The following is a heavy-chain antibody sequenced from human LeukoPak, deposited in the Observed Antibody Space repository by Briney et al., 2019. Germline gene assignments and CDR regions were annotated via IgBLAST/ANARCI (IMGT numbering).Heavy chain of an antibody. J-gene: IGHJ4*02. D-gene: IGHD4-23*01. CDR1: GYTFTNYY. Sequence: ASVRVSCKASGYTFTNYYMHWVRQAPGQGLEWMGIINPSGGSTSYEQKFQGRITMTRDTSTSTVYMDLSSLRSEDTAVYYCAREGGGNAFDYWGQGTLVTVSS. CDR3: AREGGGNAFDY. V-gene: IGHV1-46*01. CDR2: INPSGGST.